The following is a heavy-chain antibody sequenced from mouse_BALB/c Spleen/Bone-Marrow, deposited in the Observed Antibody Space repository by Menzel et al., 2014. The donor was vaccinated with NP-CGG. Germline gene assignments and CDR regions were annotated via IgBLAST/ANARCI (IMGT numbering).Heavy chain of an antibody. J-gene: IGHJ1*01. CDR3: TRGGNWDDFDV. Sequence: EVQVVESGGGLVQPGGSRRLSCAASGFTFSSFGMHWVRQAPEKGLERVAYISSGSSTIFYVDTVKGRFTISRDNSKDTLFLQMTSLRSEDAAMYYCTRGGNWDDFDVWGAGTTVTVSS. CDR1: GFTFSSFG. CDR2: ISSGSSTI. D-gene: IGHD4-1*01. V-gene: IGHV5-17*02.